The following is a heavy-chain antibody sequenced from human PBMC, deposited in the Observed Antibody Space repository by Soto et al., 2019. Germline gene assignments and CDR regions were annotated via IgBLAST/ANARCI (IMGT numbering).Heavy chain of an antibody. CDR3: ARDREYYYDSSGNYYYHYGMDV. Sequence: ASVKVSCKASGYTFSNYGISWVRQAPGQGLEWMGWISGYNGNTKYAQKFQGRVTMTTDTPTNTAYMELRSLRSDDTAVYYCARDREYYYDSSGNYYYHYGMDVWGQGTTVTAP. CDR1: GYTFSNYG. J-gene: IGHJ6*02. V-gene: IGHV1-18*04. CDR2: ISGYNGNT. D-gene: IGHD3-22*01.